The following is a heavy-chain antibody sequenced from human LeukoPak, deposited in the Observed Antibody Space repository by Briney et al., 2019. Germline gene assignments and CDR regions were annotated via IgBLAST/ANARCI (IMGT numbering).Heavy chain of an antibody. CDR2: INYSGGT. V-gene: IGHV4-34*01. Sequence: SGTLSLTCAVYRGSLSGYYWSWIRQPPGKRLEWIGEINYSGGTTYNPSLRSRVTISVDTSKNQFSLKLTSVTAADTAVFFCARERTGGSFFPLDYWGQGTLVTVSS. D-gene: IGHD3-16*01. J-gene: IGHJ4*02. CDR3: ARERTGGSFFPLDY. CDR1: RGSLSGYY.